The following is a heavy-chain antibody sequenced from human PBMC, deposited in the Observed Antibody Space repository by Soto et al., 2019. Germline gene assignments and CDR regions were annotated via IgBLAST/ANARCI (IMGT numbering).Heavy chain of an antibody. V-gene: IGHV1-69*08. Sequence: QVQLVQSGAEVKKPGSSVKVSCRASGGTFSIYTITWVRQARGQGLEWMGRIIPIFDIATYAQKFQGRLTTTADKSTSAAYLELSSLRSEAPGVYYCAREARDQAIGLVTAAIAAIDVWGQGTTVTVSS. CDR1: GGTFSIYT. D-gene: IGHD2-2*01. CDR2: IIPIFDIA. J-gene: IGHJ6*02. CDR3: AREARDQAIGLVTAAIAAIDV.